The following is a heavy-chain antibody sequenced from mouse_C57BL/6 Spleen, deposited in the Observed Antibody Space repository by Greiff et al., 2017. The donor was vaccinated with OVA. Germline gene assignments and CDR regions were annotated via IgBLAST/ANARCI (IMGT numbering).Heavy chain of an antibody. CDR1: GFTFSSYA. V-gene: IGHV5-4*01. CDR2: ISDGGSYT. J-gene: IGHJ4*01. CDR3: ARGGVVATEAMDY. Sequence: VQLKESGGGLVKPGGSLKLSCAASGFTFSSYAMSWVRQTPEKRLEWVATISDGGSYTYYPDNVKGRFTISRDNAKNNLYLQMSHLKSEDTAMYYCARGGVVATEAMDYWGQGTSVTVSS. D-gene: IGHD1-1*01.